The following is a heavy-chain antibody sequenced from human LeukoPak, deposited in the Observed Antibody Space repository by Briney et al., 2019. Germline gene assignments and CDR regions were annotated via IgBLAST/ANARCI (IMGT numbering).Heavy chain of an antibody. D-gene: IGHD3-3*01. CDR2: ISGSGGNT. J-gene: IGHJ4*02. V-gene: IGHV3-23*01. CDR3: AYHRSSWSRVDY. Sequence: QTGGSLRLSCAASGFTFSSSAMSWVRQAPGKGLEWVSTISGSGGNTYYADSVKGRFTISRDNSKNTLYLQMNSLRGEDTAVYYSAYHRSSWSRVDYWGQGTLVTVSS. CDR1: GFTFSSSA.